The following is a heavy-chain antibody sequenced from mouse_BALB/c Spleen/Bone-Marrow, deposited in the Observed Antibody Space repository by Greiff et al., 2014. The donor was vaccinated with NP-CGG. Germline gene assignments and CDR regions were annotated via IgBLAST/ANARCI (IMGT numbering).Heavy chain of an antibody. CDR3: ARSGSSSGYFGY. D-gene: IGHD1-1*01. V-gene: IGHV5-17*02. J-gene: IGHJ2*01. Sequence: EVKLVESGGGLVQPGGSRKLSCAASGFTFSSFGMHWVRQAPEKGLEWVAYISSGSSTIYYADTVMGRFTISRDNPKNTLFLQMTSLRSEGTAMYYCARSGSSSGYFGYWGQGTTLTVSS. CDR1: GFTFSSFG. CDR2: ISSGSSTI.